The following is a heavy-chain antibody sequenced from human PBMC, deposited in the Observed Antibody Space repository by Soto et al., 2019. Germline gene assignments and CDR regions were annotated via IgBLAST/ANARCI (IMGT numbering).Heavy chain of an antibody. CDR1: GFTFSSYW. J-gene: IGHJ6*02. D-gene: IGHD4-4*01. CDR3: ARGATITAPAGDYYYGMDV. Sequence: EVQLVESGGGLVQPGGSLRLSCAASGFTFSSYWMHWVRQAPGKGLVWVSRIKSDGGSTSYADSVKGRFTISRDNAKNPLYLQMNSLRVDDTAVYYCARGATITAPAGDYYYGMDVWGQGTTVTVSS. V-gene: IGHV3-74*01. CDR2: IKSDGGST.